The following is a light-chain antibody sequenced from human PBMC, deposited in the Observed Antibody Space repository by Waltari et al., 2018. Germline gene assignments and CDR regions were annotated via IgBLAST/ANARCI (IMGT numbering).Light chain of an antibody. CDR1: QSISIW. CDR2: KAS. J-gene: IGKJ4*01. CDR3: QQYYTYPLT. Sequence: TCLASQSISIWLAWYHQKPGKAPKLLIYKASTLEGGVPSRFSGIGSGTDFTLTISSLQPDDSAAYYCQQYYTYPLTFGGGTKVEIK. V-gene: IGKV1-5*03.